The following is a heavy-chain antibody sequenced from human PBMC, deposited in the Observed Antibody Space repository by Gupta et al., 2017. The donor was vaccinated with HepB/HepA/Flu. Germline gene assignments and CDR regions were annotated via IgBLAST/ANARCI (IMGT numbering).Heavy chain of an antibody. D-gene: IGHD4-23*01. CDR1: GYSFTSYW. V-gene: IGHV5-51*01. CDR3: ARGGFQVNDYGGNSGSIYAFDI. CDR2: IYPGDSDT. J-gene: IGHJ3*02. Sequence: EVQLVQSGAEVKKPGESLKISCKGSGYSFTSYWIGWVRQMPGKGLEWMGIIYPGDSDTRYSPSFQGQVTISADKSISTAYLQWSSLKASDTAMYYCARGGFQVNDYGGNSGSIYAFDIWGQGTMVTVSS.